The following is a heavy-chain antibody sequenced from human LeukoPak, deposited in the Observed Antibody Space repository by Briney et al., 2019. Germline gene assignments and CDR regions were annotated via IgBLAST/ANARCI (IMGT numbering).Heavy chain of an antibody. CDR3: ARVGSGSYDTSFDY. Sequence: GGSLRLSCAASGFTFSSYSMNWVRQAPGKGLEWVSSISSSSSYIYYADSVKGRFTISRDNAKNSLYQQMNSLRAEDTAVYYCARVGSGSYDTSFDYWGQGTLVTVSS. V-gene: IGHV3-21*01. D-gene: IGHD3-10*01. CDR2: ISSSSSYI. J-gene: IGHJ4*02. CDR1: GFTFSSYS.